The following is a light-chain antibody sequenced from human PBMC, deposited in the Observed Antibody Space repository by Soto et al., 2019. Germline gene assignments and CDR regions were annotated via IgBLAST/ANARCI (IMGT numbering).Light chain of an antibody. Sequence: QSVLTQPASVSGSPGQSITISCTGTSSDVGGYNYVSWYQQHPGKAPKLMIYEVSNRPSGASNRFSGSKSGNTASLTISGLKAEDEADYYCSSSTSSYVFGNGTKVT. CDR2: EVS. CDR1: SSDVGGYNY. J-gene: IGLJ1*01. CDR3: SSSTSSYV. V-gene: IGLV2-14*01.